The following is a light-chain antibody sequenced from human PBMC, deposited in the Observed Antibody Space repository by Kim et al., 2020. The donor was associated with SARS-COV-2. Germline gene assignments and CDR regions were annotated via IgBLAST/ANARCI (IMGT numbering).Light chain of an antibody. Sequence: NFMLTQPHSVSESPGKTVTISCTRSSGSIASNYVQWYQQRPGSAPTTVIYEDNQRPSGVPDRFSGSIDSSSNSASLTISGLKTEDEADYYCQSYDSSNRFAGGTQLTVL. CDR2: EDN. CDR1: SGSIASNY. CDR3: QSYDSSNR. J-gene: IGLJ2*01. V-gene: IGLV6-57*04.